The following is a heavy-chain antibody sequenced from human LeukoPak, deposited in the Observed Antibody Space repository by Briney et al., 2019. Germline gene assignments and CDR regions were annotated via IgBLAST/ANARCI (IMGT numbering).Heavy chain of an antibody. J-gene: IGHJ4*02. Sequence: SVKVTCKASGGTFSSYAISWVRQAPGQGLAWMGGIIPIFGTANYAQKFQGRVTITADKATSTAYMELCSLRSDDTAVYYCAREGGDYYDILTGYYYFCCWGRGALVTVAS. CDR1: GGTFSSYA. D-gene: IGHD3-9*01. CDR2: IIPIFGTA. CDR3: AREGGDYYDILTGYYYFCC. V-gene: IGHV1-69*06.